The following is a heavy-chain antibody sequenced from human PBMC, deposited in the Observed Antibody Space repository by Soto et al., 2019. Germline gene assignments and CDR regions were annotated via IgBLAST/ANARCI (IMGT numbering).Heavy chain of an antibody. D-gene: IGHD4-4*01. V-gene: IGHV4-39*01. Sequence: SETLSLTCTVSGGSISSSSYYWGWIRQPPGKGLEWIGSIYYSGSTYYNPSLKSRVTISVDTSKNQFSLKLSSVTAADTAVYYCASSMTTVTGFDYWGQGTLVTVSS. CDR3: ASSMTTVTGFDY. CDR1: GGSISSSSYY. J-gene: IGHJ4*02. CDR2: IYYSGST.